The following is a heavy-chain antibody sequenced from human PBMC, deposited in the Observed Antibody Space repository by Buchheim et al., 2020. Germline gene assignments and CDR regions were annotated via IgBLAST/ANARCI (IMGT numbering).Heavy chain of an antibody. CDR3: ARYKYYDSSGYYFYFDY. D-gene: IGHD3-22*01. J-gene: IGHJ4*02. V-gene: IGHV5-51*01. CDR1: GYSFTNYW. Sequence: EVQLVQSGAEVKKPGESLKISCKTSGYSFTNYWIGWVRQMPGRGLEWMGIIYPGDSDTRYSPSFQGQVTIPADKSISTAYPQWSSLKASDTAVYYCARYKYYDSSGYYFYFDYWGQGTL. CDR2: IYPGDSDT.